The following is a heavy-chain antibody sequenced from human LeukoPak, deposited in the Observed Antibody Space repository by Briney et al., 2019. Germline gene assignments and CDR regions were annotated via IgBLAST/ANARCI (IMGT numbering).Heavy chain of an antibody. CDR3: ARARLVYGWFDP. Sequence: GASVKVSCKASGYTFTSYYMHWVRQAPGQGLEWMGIINPSGGSTSYAQKLQARVTMTRDTSTSTVYMELSSLRSEDTAVYYCARARLVYGWFDPWGQGTLVTVSS. V-gene: IGHV1-46*01. CDR2: INPSGGST. J-gene: IGHJ5*02. CDR1: GYTFTSYY. D-gene: IGHD5-12*01.